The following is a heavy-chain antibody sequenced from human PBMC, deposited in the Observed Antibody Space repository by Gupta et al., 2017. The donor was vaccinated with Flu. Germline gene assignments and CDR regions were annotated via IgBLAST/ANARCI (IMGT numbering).Heavy chain of an antibody. CDR3: AGSIAVAGTGYYFDY. CDR2: ISTNGGST. D-gene: IGHD6-19*01. Sequence: EVQLVESGGGLVQPGGSLRLSCAASGLSLSSYAMHWVRQAPGKGLEYVSAISTNGGSTYYANSVKGRFTISRDNSKNTLYLQMGSLRTEDMAVYYCAGSIAVAGTGYYFDYWGQGTLVTVSS. J-gene: IGHJ4*02. CDR1: GLSLSSYA. V-gene: IGHV3-64*01.